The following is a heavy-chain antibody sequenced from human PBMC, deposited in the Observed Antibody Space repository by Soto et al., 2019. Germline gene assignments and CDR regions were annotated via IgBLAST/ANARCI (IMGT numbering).Heavy chain of an antibody. J-gene: IGHJ4*02. D-gene: IGHD1-26*01. Sequence: SETLSLTCTVSGGSVSSGSYYWSWIRQPPGKGLEWIGYIYYSGSTNYNPSLKSRVTISVDTSKNQFSLKLSSVTAADTAVYYCARSRGGSYYDDYWGQGALVTVSS. CDR3: ARSRGGSYYDDY. CDR2: IYYSGST. V-gene: IGHV4-61*01. CDR1: GGSVSSGSYY.